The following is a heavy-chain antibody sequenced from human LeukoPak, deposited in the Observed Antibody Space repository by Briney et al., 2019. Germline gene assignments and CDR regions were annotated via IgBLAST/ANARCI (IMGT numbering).Heavy chain of an antibody. CDR1: GYTFTDYA. Sequence: ASVKVSCKTSGYTFTDYAMHWVRQAPGQRLEWMGWINAGNGNTKYSQKFQGRVTITRDTSANTLYLLLSSLRSEDTAVYYCARDEGYSSGWTFGYWGPGTLVTVSS. CDR3: ARDEGYSSGWTFGY. V-gene: IGHV1-3*01. D-gene: IGHD6-19*01. CDR2: INAGNGNT. J-gene: IGHJ4*02.